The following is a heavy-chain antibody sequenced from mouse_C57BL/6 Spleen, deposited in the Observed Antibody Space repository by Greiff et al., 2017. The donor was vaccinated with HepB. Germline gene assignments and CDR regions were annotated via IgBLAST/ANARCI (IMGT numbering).Heavy chain of an antibody. D-gene: IGHD2-4*01. CDR2: IDPSDSYT. CDR1: GYTFTSYW. J-gene: IGHJ2*01. CDR3: ARRGGYYDYDVLFDY. Sequence: QVQLQQSGAELVKPGASVKLSCKASGYTFTSYWMQWVKQRPGQGLEWIGEIDPSDSYTNYNQKFKGKATLTVDTSSSTAYMQLSSLTSEDSAVYYCARRGGYYDYDVLFDYWGQGTTLTVSS. V-gene: IGHV1-50*01.